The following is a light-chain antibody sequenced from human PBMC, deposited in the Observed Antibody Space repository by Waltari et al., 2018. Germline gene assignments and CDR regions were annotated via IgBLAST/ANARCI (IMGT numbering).Light chain of an antibody. CDR3: QQSYSTMYT. J-gene: IGKJ2*01. CDR1: QSISGY. Sequence: DIQMTQSPSSLSASVGDRVTITCRASQSISGYLNCYPQKPGKAPKLLIYAASSLQSGVPSRFSGSGSGTDFTLTISSLQPEDFATYYCQQSYSTMYTFGQGTKLEIK. V-gene: IGKV1-39*01. CDR2: AAS.